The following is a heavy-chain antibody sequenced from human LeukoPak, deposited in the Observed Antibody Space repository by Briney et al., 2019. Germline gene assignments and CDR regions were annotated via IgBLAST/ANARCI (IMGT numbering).Heavy chain of an antibody. CDR2: IYTSGST. V-gene: IGHV4-4*07. CDR3: ARVEDSSGWYGQYFED. J-gene: IGHJ1*01. Sequence: SETLSLPCTVSGGSISSYYWSWIRQPAGKGLEWIGRIYTSGSTNYNPSLKSRVTISVDKSKNQFSLKLSSVTAADTAVYYCARVEDSSGWYGQYFEDSGQGCLATVSS. CDR1: GGSISSYY. D-gene: IGHD6-19*01.